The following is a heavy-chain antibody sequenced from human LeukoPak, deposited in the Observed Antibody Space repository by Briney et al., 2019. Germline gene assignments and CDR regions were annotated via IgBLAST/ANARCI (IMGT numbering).Heavy chain of an antibody. CDR2: ISYDGRNK. Sequence: GRSLRLSCAASGFTFSTYAMHWVRQAPGKGLEWVAVISYDGRNKYYADSVKDRFTIFRDNSRNTLYLQMNSLRAEDTAVYYCARDPRVFEYCSSTSCHPPNYWGQGTLVTVSS. CDR3: ARDPRVFEYCSSTSCHPPNY. CDR1: GFTFSTYA. D-gene: IGHD2-2*01. J-gene: IGHJ4*02. V-gene: IGHV3-30-3*01.